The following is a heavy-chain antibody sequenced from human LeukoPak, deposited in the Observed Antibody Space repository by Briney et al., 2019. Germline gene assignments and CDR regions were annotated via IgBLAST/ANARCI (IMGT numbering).Heavy chain of an antibody. CDR3: ARELWSGGKDY. V-gene: IGHV1-69*05. Sequence: ASVKVSCKASGGTFSSYAISWVRQAPGQGLEWIGGIIPIFGTANYAQKFQGRVTITTDESTSTAYMELSSLRSEDTAVYYCARELWSGGKDYWGQGTLVTVSS. D-gene: IGHD3-3*01. J-gene: IGHJ4*02. CDR1: GGTFSSYA. CDR2: IIPIFGTA.